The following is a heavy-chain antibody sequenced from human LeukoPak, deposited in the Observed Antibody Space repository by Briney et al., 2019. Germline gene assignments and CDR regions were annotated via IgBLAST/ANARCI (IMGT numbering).Heavy chain of an antibody. CDR1: GGSVSSGSYY. J-gene: IGHJ5*02. V-gene: IGHV4-61*01. CDR3: ARVEDYDILTLGP. Sequence: SETLSLTCTVSGGSVSSGSYYWSWNRQPPGKGLEWIGYIYYSGSTNYNPSLKSRVTISVDTSKNQFSLKLSSVTAADTAVYYCARVEDYDILTLGPWGEGTLVTVSS. D-gene: IGHD3-9*01. CDR2: IYYSGST.